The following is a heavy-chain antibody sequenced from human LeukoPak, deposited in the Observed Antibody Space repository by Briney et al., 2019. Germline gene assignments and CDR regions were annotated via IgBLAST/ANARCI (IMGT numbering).Heavy chain of an antibody. CDR1: GYTFTSYY. D-gene: IGHD6-25*01. V-gene: IGHV1-46*01. Sequence: ASVKVSCKTSGYTFTSYYMHWVRQAPGQGLEWMGIINPSGGSTSYAQKFQGRVTMTRDTSTSTVYMELSSLRSEDTAVYYCARDGAPTRRGPRLHYFDYRGQGTLVTVSS. CDR3: ARDGAPTRRGPRLHYFDY. CDR2: INPSGGST. J-gene: IGHJ4*02.